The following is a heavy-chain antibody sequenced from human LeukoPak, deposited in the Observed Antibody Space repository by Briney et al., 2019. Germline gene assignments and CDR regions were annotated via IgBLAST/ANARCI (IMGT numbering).Heavy chain of an antibody. Sequence: PGGSLRLSCAASGFTFSSYGMYWVRQAPGKGLEWVAVIWYDGSNKYYADSVKGRFTISRDNSKNTLYLQMNSLRAEDTAVYYCAREYSSGWSFDYWGQGTLVTVSS. CDR1: GFTFSSYG. CDR2: IWYDGSNK. V-gene: IGHV3-33*01. J-gene: IGHJ4*02. CDR3: AREYSSGWSFDY. D-gene: IGHD6-19*01.